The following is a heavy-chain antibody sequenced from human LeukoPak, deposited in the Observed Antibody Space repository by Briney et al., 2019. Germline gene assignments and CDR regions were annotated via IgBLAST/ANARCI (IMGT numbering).Heavy chain of an antibody. Sequence: SETLSLTCTVSGGSISSYYWSWIRQPPGKGPEWIGYIYYSGSTYYNPSLKSRVTISVDTSKNQFSLKLSPVTAADTAVYYCARTLVWFGEFLNWFDPWGQGTLVTVSS. CDR1: GGSISSYY. CDR3: ARTLVWFGEFLNWFDP. CDR2: IYYSGST. J-gene: IGHJ5*02. V-gene: IGHV4-30-4*08. D-gene: IGHD3-10*01.